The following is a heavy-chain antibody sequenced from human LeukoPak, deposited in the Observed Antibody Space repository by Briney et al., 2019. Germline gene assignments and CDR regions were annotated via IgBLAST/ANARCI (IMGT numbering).Heavy chain of an antibody. CDR2: IYYSGST. V-gene: IGHV4-31*03. J-gene: IGHJ5*02. D-gene: IGHD2-2*01. CDR1: GGSISSGGYC. Sequence: SETLSLTCTVSGGSISSGGYCWSWIRQHPGKGLEWIGYIYYSGSTYYNPSLKSRVTISVDTSKNQFSLKLSSVTAADTAVYYCAIYCSSTSCYPGWFDPWGQGTLVTVSS. CDR3: AIYCSSTSCYPGWFDP.